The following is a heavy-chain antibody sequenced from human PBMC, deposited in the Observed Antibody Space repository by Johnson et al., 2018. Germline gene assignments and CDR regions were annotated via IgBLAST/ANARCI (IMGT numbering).Heavy chain of an antibody. CDR2: ISYDGSNK. CDR3: ARNYYYIDV. Sequence: VQLVETGGGVVQPGRSLRLSCAASGFTFSSYGMHWVRQAPGKGLEWVAVISYDGSNKYYEDSVKGRFTISRDNSKNTLYLQMNSLRPEDTAVYYCARNYYYIDVWGKGTTVTVSS. V-gene: IGHV3-30*03. CDR1: GFTFSSYG. J-gene: IGHJ6*03.